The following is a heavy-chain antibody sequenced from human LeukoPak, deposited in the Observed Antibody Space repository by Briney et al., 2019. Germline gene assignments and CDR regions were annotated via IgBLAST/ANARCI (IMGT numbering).Heavy chain of an antibody. Sequence: GASVKVSCKASGYTFTSYYMHWVRQAPGQGLEWMGIINPSGGSTSYAQKVQGRVTMTRDTSTSTVYMELSSLRSEDTAVYYCARARTVSNPNYYDSSGYWADYYYYGMDVWGQGTTVTVSS. CDR3: ARARTVSNPNYYDSSGYWADYYYYGMDV. CDR2: INPSGGST. D-gene: IGHD3-22*01. CDR1: GYTFTSYY. V-gene: IGHV1-46*01. J-gene: IGHJ6*02.